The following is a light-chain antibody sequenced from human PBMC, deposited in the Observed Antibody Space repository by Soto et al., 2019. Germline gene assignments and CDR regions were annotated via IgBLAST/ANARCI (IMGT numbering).Light chain of an antibody. CDR2: TAS. V-gene: IGKV3-15*01. CDR3: QQYNEWHPFT. Sequence: ETVMTQTPATLSLSPGERATLSCRASQCISDNLAWYQQNPGQAPRLIIYTASIRATGIPARFSGSGSGTEFTLTISSLQSEDSAFYYDQQYNEWHPFTFVEGTQVDIK. J-gene: IGKJ1*01. CDR1: QCISDN.